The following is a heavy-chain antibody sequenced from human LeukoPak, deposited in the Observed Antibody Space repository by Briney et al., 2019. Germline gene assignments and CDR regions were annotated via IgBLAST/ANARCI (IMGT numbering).Heavy chain of an antibody. V-gene: IGHV4-34*01. CDR1: GGSFSGYY. Sequence: PLETLSFTGAGYGGSFSGYYWSWIRPPPGKGLEWIGEINHSGSTNYNPSLKSRVTISVDTSKNQFSLKLSSVTAADTAVYYCARFGCSSTSCYVYAFDIWGQGTMVTVSS. D-gene: IGHD2-2*01. CDR2: INHSGST. J-gene: IGHJ3*02. CDR3: ARFGCSSTSCYVYAFDI.